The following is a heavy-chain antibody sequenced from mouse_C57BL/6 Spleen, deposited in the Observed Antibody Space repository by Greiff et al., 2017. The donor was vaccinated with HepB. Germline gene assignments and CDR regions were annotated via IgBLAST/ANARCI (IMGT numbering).Heavy chain of an antibody. D-gene: IGHD2-12*01. CDR1: GYTFTSYW. CDR2: IDPSDSYT. V-gene: IGHV1-69*01. Sequence: QVQLQQPGAELVMPGASVKLSCKASGYTFTSYWMHWVKQRPGQGLEWIGDIDPSDSYTNYNQKFKGKSTLTVDKSSSTAYMQLSSLTSEDSAVYYCARRGTLLSYYFDYWGQGTTLTVSS. J-gene: IGHJ2*01. CDR3: ARRGTLLSYYFDY.